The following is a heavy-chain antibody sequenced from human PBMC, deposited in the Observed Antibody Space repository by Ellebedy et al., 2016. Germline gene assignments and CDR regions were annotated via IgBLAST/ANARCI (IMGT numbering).Heavy chain of an antibody. V-gene: IGHV3-21*01. CDR1: GFMFSSYS. CDR3: AREGVPAAMRPSEFDY. J-gene: IGHJ4*02. Sequence: GGSLRLSCAASGFMFSSYSMNWVRQAPGKGLEWVSFVSSSSTYTFYADSVKGRFTISRDNAKNSMFLQMNSLRAEDTGVYYCAREGVPAAMRPSEFDYWGQGTLVTV. CDR2: VSSSSTYT. D-gene: IGHD2-2*01.